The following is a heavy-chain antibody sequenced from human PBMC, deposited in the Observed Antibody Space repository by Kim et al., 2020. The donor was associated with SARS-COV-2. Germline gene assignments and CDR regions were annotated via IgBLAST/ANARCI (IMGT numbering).Heavy chain of an antibody. Sequence: SVKVSCKASGFTFTSSAMQWVRQARGQRLEWIGWIVVGSGNTNYAQKFQERVTITRDMSTSTAYMELSSLRSEDTAVYYCAAAPNYGDYALLPDYWGQGTLVTVSS. CDR1: GFTFTSSA. J-gene: IGHJ4*02. D-gene: IGHD4-17*01. CDR2: IVVGSGNT. V-gene: IGHV1-58*02. CDR3: AAAPNYGDYALLPDY.